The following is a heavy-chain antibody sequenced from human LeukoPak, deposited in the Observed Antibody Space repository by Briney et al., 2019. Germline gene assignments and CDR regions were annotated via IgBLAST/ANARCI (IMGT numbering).Heavy chain of an antibody. CDR3: ARHGGNYFDY. V-gene: IGHV3-30*02. CDR2: IRYDGSNK. D-gene: IGHD1-26*01. Sequence: PGGSLRLSCAASGFTFSSYGMHWVRQAPGKGLEWVAFIRYDGSNKYYADSVKGRFTISRDNSKNTLYLQMNSLRAEDTAVYYCARHGGNYFDYWGQGTLVTVSS. CDR1: GFTFSSYG. J-gene: IGHJ4*02.